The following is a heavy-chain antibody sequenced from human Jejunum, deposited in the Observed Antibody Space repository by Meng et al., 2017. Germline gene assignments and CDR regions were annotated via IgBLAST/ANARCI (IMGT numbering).Heavy chain of an antibody. V-gene: IGHV3-30*01. J-gene: IGHJ4*02. Sequence: GSLKISCAASGFIFTTYAMHWVRQAPGKGLEWVAVISYDGSDKHYAGSVKGRFTISRDNAKDTLYLEMNSLRPEDTAVYYCARDLGNSGWLNDYWGQGTLVTVSS. CDR1: GFIFTTYA. CDR3: ARDLGNSGWLNDY. CDR2: ISYDGSDK. D-gene: IGHD6-19*01.